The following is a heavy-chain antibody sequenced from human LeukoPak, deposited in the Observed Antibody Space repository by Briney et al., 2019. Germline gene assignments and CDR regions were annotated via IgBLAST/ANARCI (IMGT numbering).Heavy chain of an antibody. Sequence: GRSLRLSCAASGVTFSSYGMHWVRQAPGKGLEWVGVISYVVGKKNYADSVKGRFTISRDNSKNTLYLQMNSLRAEDTAVYYCAKGQWELLGLEYWGQGTLVTVSS. V-gene: IGHV3-30*18. CDR1: GVTFSSYG. CDR3: AKGQWELLGLEY. J-gene: IGHJ4*02. D-gene: IGHD1-26*01. CDR2: ISYVVGKK.